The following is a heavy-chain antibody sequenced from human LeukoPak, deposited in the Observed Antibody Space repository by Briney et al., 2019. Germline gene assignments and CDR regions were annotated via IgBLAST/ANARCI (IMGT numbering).Heavy chain of an antibody. CDR2: ISAYNGNT. D-gene: IGHD6-13*01. CDR3: ARGPYSSSWDGYYYYYMDV. Sequence: ASVKVSCKASGYTFTSYGISWVRQAPGQGLEWMEWISAYNGNTNYAQKLQGRVTMTTDTSTSTAYMELRSLRSDDTAVYYCARGPYSSSWDGYYYYYMDVWGKGTTVTVSS. V-gene: IGHV1-18*01. J-gene: IGHJ6*03. CDR1: GYTFTSYG.